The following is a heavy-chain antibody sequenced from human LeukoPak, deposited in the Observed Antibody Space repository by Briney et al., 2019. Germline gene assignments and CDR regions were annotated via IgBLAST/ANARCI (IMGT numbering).Heavy chain of an antibody. V-gene: IGHV4-4*07. J-gene: IGHJ6*03. CDR3: ARGILFSGRPTMFGEVANYYMDV. CDR1: ADSISNYY. D-gene: IGHD3-3*01. Sequence: SETLSLTCTVSADSISNYYWSWIRQPAGKGLEWIGRIYTSGTTNYNPSLKSRVTMSVDASKNQFYLKVRSVTVADTAVYYCARGILFSGRPTMFGEVANYYMDVWGKGTVVTVSS. CDR2: IYTSGTT.